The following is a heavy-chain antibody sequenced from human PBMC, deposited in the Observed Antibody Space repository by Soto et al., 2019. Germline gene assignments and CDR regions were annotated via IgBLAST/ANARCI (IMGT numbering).Heavy chain of an antibody. Sequence: QVQLVQSGAEVKKPGSSVKVSCKASGGSLSNYGISWVRQAPGQGLEWMGGIIPVFGTANYAQKFQGRVTITADESTSIVYMDVTSLRSEDTAVYYCARGYATKIVVTTYYGMDVWGQGTTVTVSS. CDR1: GGSLSNYG. V-gene: IGHV1-69*12. D-gene: IGHD3-16*01. J-gene: IGHJ6*02. CDR2: IIPVFGTA. CDR3: ARGYATKIVVTTYYGMDV.